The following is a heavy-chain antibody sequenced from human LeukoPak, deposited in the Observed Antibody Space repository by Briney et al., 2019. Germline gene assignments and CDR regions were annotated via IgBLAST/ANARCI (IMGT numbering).Heavy chain of an antibody. CDR2: ISSSSSYI. V-gene: IGHV3-21*01. CDR3: ARGTYGDYPYYFDY. J-gene: IGHJ4*02. CDR1: GFTFSNAW. D-gene: IGHD4-17*01. Sequence: GGSLRLSCAASGFTFSNAWMNWVRQAPGKGLEWVSSISSSSSYIYYADSVKGRFTISRDNAKNSLYLQMNSLRAEDTAVYYCARGTYGDYPYYFDYWGQGTLVTVSS.